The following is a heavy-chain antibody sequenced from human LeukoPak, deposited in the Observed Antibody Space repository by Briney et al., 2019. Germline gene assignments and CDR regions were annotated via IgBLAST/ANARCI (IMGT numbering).Heavy chain of an antibody. Sequence: GASVKVSCKASGYTFTDDYVHWVRQAPGQGLEWMGWINPNSGVTNYAQKFQGRVTMTRDMSISTAYMELSRLRSEDTAVYYCARGYLGEDYYGSGSYYNPYSYWGQGTLVTVSS. CDR2: INPNSGVT. D-gene: IGHD3-10*01. CDR1: GYTFTDDY. J-gene: IGHJ4*02. CDR3: ARGYLGEDYYGSGSYYNPYSY. V-gene: IGHV1-2*02.